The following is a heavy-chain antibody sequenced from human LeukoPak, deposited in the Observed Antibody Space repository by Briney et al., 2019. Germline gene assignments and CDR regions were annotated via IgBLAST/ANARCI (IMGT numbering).Heavy chain of an antibody. D-gene: IGHD6-13*01. CDR1: GGSISSYY. Sequence: SETLSLTCTVSGGSISSYYWSWIRQPPGKGLDWIGYIYYSGSTNYNPSLKSRVTISVDTSKNQFSLKLSSVTAAYTAVYYCARGYSSSWYNFDYWGQGTLVTVSS. J-gene: IGHJ4*02. V-gene: IGHV4-59*01. CDR3: ARGYSSSWYNFDY. CDR2: IYYSGST.